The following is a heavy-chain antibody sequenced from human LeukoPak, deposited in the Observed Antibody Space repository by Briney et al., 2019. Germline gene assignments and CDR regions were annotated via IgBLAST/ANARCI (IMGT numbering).Heavy chain of an antibody. V-gene: IGHV3-30-3*01. D-gene: IGHD6-13*01. J-gene: IGHJ4*02. CDR1: GFTFSSYA. CDR3: AREGWSSCLDY. Sequence: GGSLRLSCAASGFTFSSYAMHWVRQAPGKGLEWVAVISYDGSNKYYADSVKGRFTISRDNSKNTLHLQMNSLRAEDTAVYYCAREGWSSCLDYWGQGTLVTVSS. CDR2: ISYDGSNK.